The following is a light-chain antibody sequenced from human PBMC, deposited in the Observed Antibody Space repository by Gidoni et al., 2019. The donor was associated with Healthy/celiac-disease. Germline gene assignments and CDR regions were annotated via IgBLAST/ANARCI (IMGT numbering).Light chain of an antibody. CDR2: AAS. Sequence: DIQMTQSPSSLSASVGDRVTITGRASQSISIYLNWYQQQPGKAPKLLIYAASSLQSGVPSRFSGSGSGTDFNLTISSLQPEDFATYYCQQSYSTRLTFGGGTKVEIK. V-gene: IGKV1-39*01. CDR1: QSISIY. J-gene: IGKJ4*01. CDR3: QQSYSTRLT.